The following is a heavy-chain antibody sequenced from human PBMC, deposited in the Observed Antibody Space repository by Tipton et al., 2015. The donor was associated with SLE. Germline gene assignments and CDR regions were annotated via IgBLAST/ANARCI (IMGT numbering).Heavy chain of an antibody. V-gene: IGHV1-18*01. CDR2: ISPYNGDT. CDR3: ARDGDSATTYSYYMDG. J-gene: IGHJ6*03. CDR1: GYTFNSYG. D-gene: IGHD4-17*01. Sequence: QSGPEVKKPGAAVKVSCKASGYTFNSYGISWVRQAPGQGLEWMGWISPYNGDTNYAQHLQGRVTMTTDTSTSTAYMELRYLMSDDSAVYYGARDGDSATTYSYYMDGWGEGTAVTVSS.